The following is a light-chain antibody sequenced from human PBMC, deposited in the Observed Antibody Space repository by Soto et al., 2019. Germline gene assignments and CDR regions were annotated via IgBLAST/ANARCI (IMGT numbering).Light chain of an antibody. CDR1: QSVSSN. CDR3: QQYGSSPLT. Sequence: EIVLTQSPGTLSLSPGERATLSFRASQSVSSNLAWYHQKPGQAPRLLIYGASSRATGIPDRFSGSGSGTDFTLTISRLEPEDFAVYYCQQYGSSPLTFGGGTKVDNK. CDR2: GAS. V-gene: IGKV3-20*01. J-gene: IGKJ4*01.